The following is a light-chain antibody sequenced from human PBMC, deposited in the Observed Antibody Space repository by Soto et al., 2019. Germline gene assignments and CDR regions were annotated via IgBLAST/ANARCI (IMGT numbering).Light chain of an antibody. CDR3: QSYGSSPSANFV. Sequence: QSVLTQPPSVSGAPGQRVTISCTGSSSNIGAGYDVHWYQQLPGKAPKLLIYGNDNRPSVVPERFSGSKSGTSASLAITGLRADDEADYYCQSYGSSPSANFVFGTGTKSPS. J-gene: IGLJ1*01. CDR2: GND. CDR1: SSNIGAGYD. V-gene: IGLV1-40*01.